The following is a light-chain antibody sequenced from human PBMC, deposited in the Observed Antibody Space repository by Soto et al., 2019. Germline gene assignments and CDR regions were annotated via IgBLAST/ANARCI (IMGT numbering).Light chain of an antibody. V-gene: IGKV3-20*01. CDR1: QNIGSSS. CDR2: AAS. J-gene: IGKJ3*01. CDR3: QQYGSSPFT. Sequence: EIVLTQSPGTLSLSPGERATLSCRASQNIGSSSLAWYQQKPGQAPRLLIYAASTRATGSPDRFSGGGSGTDFTLTISRLEPEDFAVCYCQQYGSSPFTFGPGTKVDIK.